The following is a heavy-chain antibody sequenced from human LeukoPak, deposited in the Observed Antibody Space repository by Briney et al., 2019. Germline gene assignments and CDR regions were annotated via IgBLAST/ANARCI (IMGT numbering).Heavy chain of an antibody. D-gene: IGHD3-3*01. CDR1: GYTFTSYG. CDR2: ISAYNGNT. Sequence: ASVKVSCKASGYTFTSYGISWVRQAPGQGLEWMGWISAYNGNTNYAQKLQGRVTMTTDTSTSTAYMELRSLRSDDTAVYYCARSKGYYDFWSGHHDAFDIWGQGTMVTVSS. J-gene: IGHJ3*02. V-gene: IGHV1-18*01. CDR3: ARSKGYYDFWSGHHDAFDI.